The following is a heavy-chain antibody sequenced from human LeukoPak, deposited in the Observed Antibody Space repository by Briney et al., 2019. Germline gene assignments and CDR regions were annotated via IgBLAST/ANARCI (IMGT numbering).Heavy chain of an antibody. J-gene: IGHJ4*02. CDR2: INPNSGGT. CDR1: GYTFTGYY. Sequence: ASVKVSCKASGYTFTGYYMHWVRQGPGQGLEWMGWINPNSGGTNYAQKFQGRVIMTTDTSISTAYMELSRLRSDDTAVYYCARGHYLLSTHYWGQGIMVTVSS. CDR3: ARGHYLLSTHY. V-gene: IGHV1-2*02. D-gene: IGHD2/OR15-2a*01.